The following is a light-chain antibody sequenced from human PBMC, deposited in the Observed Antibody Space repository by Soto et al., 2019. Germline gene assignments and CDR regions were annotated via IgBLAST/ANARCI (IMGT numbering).Light chain of an antibody. CDR1: QSVSSSY. V-gene: IGKV3-20*01. Sequence: EIVLTQSPGTLSLSPGERATLSCRASQSVSSSYLAWYQQQPGQAPRLLIYGASSRATGIPDRFSGSGSGTDFTLTISSLEPEDFAVYYCQQYGSSPIPFGQGTRLEIK. CDR3: QQYGSSPIP. CDR2: GAS. J-gene: IGKJ5*01.